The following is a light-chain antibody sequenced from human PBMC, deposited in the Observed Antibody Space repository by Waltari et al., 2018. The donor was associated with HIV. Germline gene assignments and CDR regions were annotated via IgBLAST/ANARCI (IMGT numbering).Light chain of an antibody. Sequence: QSVLTQPPSASGTPGQRVTISCSGSSSNIGSNTVNWYQHLPGTAPKLLIYSNKPRPSGVPDRFSGSKSGTSASLAISGLQSEDEADYYCATWDDSPDGPVFGGGTKLTVL. V-gene: IGLV1-44*01. CDR1: SSNIGSNT. J-gene: IGLJ3*02. CDR2: SNK. CDR3: ATWDDSPDGPV.